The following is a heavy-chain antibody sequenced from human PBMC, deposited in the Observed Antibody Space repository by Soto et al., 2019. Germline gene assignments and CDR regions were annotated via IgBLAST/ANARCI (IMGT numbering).Heavy chain of an antibody. J-gene: IGHJ3*02. V-gene: IGHV1-2*04. CDR1: GYTFTGYY. D-gene: IGHD1-26*01. Sequence: ASVKVSCKASGYTFTGYYMHWVRQAPGQGLEWMGWINPNSGGTNYAQKFQGWVTMTRDTSISTAYMELSKLRSDDTAVYYCARQVGATTHDAFDIWGQGTMVTVSS. CDR2: INPNSGGT. CDR3: ARQVGATTHDAFDI.